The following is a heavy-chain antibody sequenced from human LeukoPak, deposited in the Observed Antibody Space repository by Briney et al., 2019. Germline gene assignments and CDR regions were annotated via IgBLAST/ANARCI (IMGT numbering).Heavy chain of an antibody. J-gene: IGHJ4*02. CDR2: ISGSGGST. D-gene: IGHD3-22*01. V-gene: IGHV3-23*01. CDR3: AKDDDSSGYYYRTFDY. CDR1: GFTFSSYA. Sequence: GGSLRLSCAASGFTFSSYAMSWVRQAPGKGLGWVSAISGSGGSTYYADSVKGRFTISRDNSKNTLYLQMNSLRAEDTAVYYCAKDDDSSGYYYRTFDYWGQGTLVTVSS.